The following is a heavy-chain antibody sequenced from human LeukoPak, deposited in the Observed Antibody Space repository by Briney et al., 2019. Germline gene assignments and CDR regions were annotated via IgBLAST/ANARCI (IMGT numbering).Heavy chain of an antibody. CDR1: GYTFTGYY. Sequence: SVKVSCKASGYTFTGYYMHWVRQAPGQGLEWMGGIIPIFGTANYAQKFQGRVTITADESTSTAYMELSSLRSEDTAVYYCARDLGEYSSSFFDYWGQGTLVTVSS. V-gene: IGHV1-69*13. D-gene: IGHD6-6*01. J-gene: IGHJ4*02. CDR2: IIPIFGTA. CDR3: ARDLGEYSSSFFDY.